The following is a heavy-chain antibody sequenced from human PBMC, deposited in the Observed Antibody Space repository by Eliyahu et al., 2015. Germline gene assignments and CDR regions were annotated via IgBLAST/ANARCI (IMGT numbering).Heavy chain of an antibody. V-gene: IGHV3-30*18. D-gene: IGHD1-26*01. CDR2: ISYDGSNK. J-gene: IGHJ4*02. CDR3: AKESGSYYFLDY. Sequence: QVQLVESGGGVVQPGRSLRXSCAASGFPFSSYGMHWVRQAPGKGLEWVAVISYDGSNKYYADSVKGRFTISRDNSKNTLYLQMNSLRAEDTAVYYCAKESGSYYFLDYWGQGTLVTVSS. CDR1: GFPFSSYG.